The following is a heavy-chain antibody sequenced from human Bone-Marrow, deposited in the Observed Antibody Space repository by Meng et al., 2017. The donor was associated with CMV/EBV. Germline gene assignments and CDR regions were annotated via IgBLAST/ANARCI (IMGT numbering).Heavy chain of an antibody. V-gene: IGHV1-2*02. CDR2: INPQGGGT. CDR3: ARDVKIRGRNNWNFAFDI. J-gene: IGHJ3*02. Sequence: HWVRQAPGQGLEWMGWINPQGGGTNYAQKFQGRVTMTRDTSISTAYMELSRLRSDDTAVYYCARDVKIRGRNNWNFAFDIWGQGTMVTVSS. D-gene: IGHD1-1*01.